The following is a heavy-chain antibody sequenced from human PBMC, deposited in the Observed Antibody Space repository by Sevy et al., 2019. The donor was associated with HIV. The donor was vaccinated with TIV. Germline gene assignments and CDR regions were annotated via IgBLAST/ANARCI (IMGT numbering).Heavy chain of an antibody. CDR3: ARAQGVLLWFGEFPL. J-gene: IGHJ4*02. CDR2: ISYDGNDK. CDR1: AFTFSSYA. Sequence: GGSLRLSRAASAFTFSSYAMHWVRQAPGKGLEWVAVISYDGNDKDYADSVKGRFTISRDNSKNTLYLQMNSLRIEDTAVYYCARAQGVLLWFGEFPLWGPGTLVTVSS. D-gene: IGHD3-10*01. V-gene: IGHV3-30*04.